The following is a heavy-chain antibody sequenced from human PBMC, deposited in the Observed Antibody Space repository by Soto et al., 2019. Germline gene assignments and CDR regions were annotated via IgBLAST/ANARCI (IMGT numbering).Heavy chain of an antibody. CDR3: SRGPPRVHWFDP. J-gene: IGHJ5*02. V-gene: IGHV4-61*01. CDR1: GAYVSSGTYY. Sequence: TLSLTCTVSGAYVSSGTYYWSWIRQPPGKGLEWIGDIYYSGSTKYNPSLQSRVTISVDTSNNQFSLKLSSVTAADTAVYFCSRGPPRVHWFDPWGQGTLVTVSS. CDR2: IYYSGST.